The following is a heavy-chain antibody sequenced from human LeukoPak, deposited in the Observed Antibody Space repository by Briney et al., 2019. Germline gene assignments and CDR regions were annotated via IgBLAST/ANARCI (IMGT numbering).Heavy chain of an antibody. J-gene: IGHJ4*02. Sequence: ASVKVSCKASGGTFSSYTISWVRQAPGQGLEWMGRIIPILGIANYAQKFQGRVTITADKSTSTVYMELSSLRSEDTAVYYCARRYDSSGYYGEESWGQGTLVTVSS. V-gene: IGHV1-69*02. CDR3: ARRYDSSGYYGEES. CDR1: GGTFSSYT. D-gene: IGHD3-22*01. CDR2: IIPILGIA.